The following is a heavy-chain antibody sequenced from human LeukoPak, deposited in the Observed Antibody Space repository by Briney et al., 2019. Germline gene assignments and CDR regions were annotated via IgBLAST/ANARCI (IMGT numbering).Heavy chain of an antibody. Sequence: ASVKVSCKASDYSFIRYGISWVRQAPGQGLEWMGWISAYNGNTNYAQKLQGRVTMTTDTSTSTAYMELRSLRSDDTAVYYCARVGSGTYQLVFDPWGQGTLVTVSS. D-gene: IGHD2-2*01. CDR2: ISAYNGNT. V-gene: IGHV1-18*01. J-gene: IGHJ5*02. CDR1: DYSFIRYG. CDR3: ARVGSGTYQLVFDP.